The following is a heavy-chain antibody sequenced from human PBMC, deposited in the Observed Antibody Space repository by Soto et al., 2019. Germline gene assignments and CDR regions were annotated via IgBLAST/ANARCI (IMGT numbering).Heavy chain of an antibody. V-gene: IGHV4-30-2*01. CDR3: ASRPFYYYGLDV. CDR2: VYHTGNA. Sequence: SETLSLTCTVSGGSITTAGYSWSWIRQPPGKALEWIGYVYHTGNAYPKPSLKSRVTISLDRSKNQFSLKMTSVTAAATALYYCASRPFYYYGLDVWGQGTTVTVSS. J-gene: IGHJ6*02. CDR1: GGSITTAGYS.